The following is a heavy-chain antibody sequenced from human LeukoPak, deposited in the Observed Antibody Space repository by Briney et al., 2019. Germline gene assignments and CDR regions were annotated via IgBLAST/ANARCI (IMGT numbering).Heavy chain of an antibody. CDR3: ARTSARGAQFDY. J-gene: IGHJ4*02. V-gene: IGHV4-4*07. D-gene: IGHD3-10*01. CDR1: GGSISNYY. CDR2: IYASGST. Sequence: PSETLSLTCTVSGGSISNYYWSWIRQPAGMGLVWIGRIYASGSTNYNPSLKSRVTMSVDTSNNQFSLNLSSVTAADTAVYYCARTSARGAQFDYWGQGTLVTVSS.